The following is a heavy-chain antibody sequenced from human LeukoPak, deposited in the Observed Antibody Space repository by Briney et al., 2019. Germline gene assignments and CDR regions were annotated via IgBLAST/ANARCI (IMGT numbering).Heavy chain of an antibody. Sequence: ALVKLCCKASGSTITGYYMHWGREARRPGQGCMGWFDTNSGGTTSAPEFQGRVTMPRDSTLSTACLELSWLRSADTAGYYCARVAESSEGFDYWCQGTVVTFSS. V-gene: IGHV1-2*02. CDR1: GSTITGYY. D-gene: IGHD3-22*01. CDR2: FDTNSGGT. J-gene: IGHJ4*02. CDR3: ARVAESSEGFDY.